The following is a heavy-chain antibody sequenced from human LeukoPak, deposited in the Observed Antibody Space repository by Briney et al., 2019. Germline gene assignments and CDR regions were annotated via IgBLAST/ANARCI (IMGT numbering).Heavy chain of an antibody. CDR1: GFTFSSYT. J-gene: IGHJ5*02. D-gene: IGHD3-16*01. CDR3: AKEGGA. Sequence: GGSLRLSCGGSGFTFSSYTMTWVRQAPGKGLEWVSAIGGRGGSTYYADSVKGRFTISRDNSKNTVYLQMNSLRADDTAVYYCAKEGGAWGQGTLVSVSS. CDR2: IGGRGGST. V-gene: IGHV3-23*01.